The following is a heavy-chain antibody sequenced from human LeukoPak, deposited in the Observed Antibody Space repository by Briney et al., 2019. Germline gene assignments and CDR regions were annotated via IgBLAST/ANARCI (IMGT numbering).Heavy chain of an antibody. V-gene: IGHV4-39*01. Sequence: SETLSLTRTVSGGSISSSSYYWGWIRQPPGKGLEWIGSIYYSGSTYYNPSLKSRVTISVDTSKNQFSLKLSSVTAADTAVYYCARRLRTFYYFDYWGQGTLVTVSS. CDR2: IYYSGST. CDR3: ARRLRTFYYFDY. J-gene: IGHJ4*02. CDR1: GGSISSSSYY. D-gene: IGHD4-17*01.